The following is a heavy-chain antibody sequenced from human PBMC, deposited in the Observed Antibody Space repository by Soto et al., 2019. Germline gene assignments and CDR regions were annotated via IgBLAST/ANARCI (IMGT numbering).Heavy chain of an antibody. Sequence: GGSLRLSCAASGFSFSDHYMDWVRQAPGKGLEWVGRAKNKANSYATRYAASVRGRFSISRDDSNLYLEMNSLRTEDTAVYYCTRDSWVGRGYNDYWGQGTLVTVSS. V-gene: IGHV3-72*01. D-gene: IGHD5-12*01. CDR1: GFSFSDHY. J-gene: IGHJ4*02. CDR2: AKNKANSYAT. CDR3: TRDSWVGRGYNDY.